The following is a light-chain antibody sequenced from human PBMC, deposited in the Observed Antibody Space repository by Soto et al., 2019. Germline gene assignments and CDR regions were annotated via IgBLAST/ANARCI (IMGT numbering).Light chain of an antibody. J-gene: IGKJ1*01. CDR1: QSVSRY. Sequence: DIQMTQSPSSLSASVGDRVTITCRASQSVSRYLNWYQQTAGKAPTLLIYAASSLQSGVPSRFSGSGSGTEFTLTSSSLQPEDFATYYCQQSYSTPWTFGQGTKVEIK. CDR2: AAS. CDR3: QQSYSTPWT. V-gene: IGKV1-39*01.